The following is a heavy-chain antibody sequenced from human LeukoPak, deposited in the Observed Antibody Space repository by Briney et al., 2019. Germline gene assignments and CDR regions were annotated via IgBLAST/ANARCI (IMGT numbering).Heavy chain of an antibody. Sequence: GGSLRLSCAASGFTFSDYSMTWVRQAPGKGLEWVSYCSSGSTTIYYAESVKGRFTISRDNAKKSLYLQMNSLRAEDTAVYYCASREGYYYDSSGIALGIWGQGTLVTVSS. J-gene: IGHJ4*02. D-gene: IGHD3-22*01. CDR1: GFTFSDYS. V-gene: IGHV3-48*01. CDR3: ASREGYYYDSSGIALGI. CDR2: CSSGSTTI.